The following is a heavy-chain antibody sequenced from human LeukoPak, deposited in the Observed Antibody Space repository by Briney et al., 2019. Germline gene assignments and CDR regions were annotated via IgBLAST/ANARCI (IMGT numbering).Heavy chain of an antibody. V-gene: IGHV4-59*01. CDR3: ARDDGAAAGTNWFDP. Sequence: PSETLSLTCTVSGGSISSYYWSWIRQPPGKGLEWIGYIYYSGSTNYNPSLKSRVTISVDTSKNQFSLKLSSVTAADTAVYYCARDDGAAAGTNWFDPWGQGTLVTVSS. D-gene: IGHD6-13*01. J-gene: IGHJ5*02. CDR1: GGSISSYY. CDR2: IYYSGST.